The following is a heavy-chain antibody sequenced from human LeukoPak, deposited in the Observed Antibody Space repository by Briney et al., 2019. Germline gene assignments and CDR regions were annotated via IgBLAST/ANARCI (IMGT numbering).Heavy chain of an antibody. CDR3: ARDSSYSSSWYVGYYGMDV. CDR1: GGSISSYY. V-gene: IGHV4-59*01. J-gene: IGHJ6*04. D-gene: IGHD6-13*01. CDR2: IYYSGST. Sequence: SETLSLTCTVSGGSISSYYWSWLRQPPGKGLEWIGYIYYSGSTNYNPSLKSRDTISVDTSKNQFSLKLSSVTAADTAVYYCARDSSYSSSWYVGYYGMDVWGKGTTVTVSS.